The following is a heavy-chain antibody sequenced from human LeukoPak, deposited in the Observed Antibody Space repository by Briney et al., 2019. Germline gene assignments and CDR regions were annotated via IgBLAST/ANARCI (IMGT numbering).Heavy chain of an antibody. CDR2: ISNTGTDT. CDR1: GFTFTNYA. D-gene: IGHD3-10*01. Sequence: GGSLRLSCVASGFTFTNYAMSWIRQAPGKGLEWVSTISNTGTDTDYADSAQGRFTISGDNSENTLYLQMNNLTADDTAIYYCAKVPYSDYGSGRPPFMDVWGQGTTVAVSS. CDR3: AKVPYSDYGSGRPPFMDV. V-gene: IGHV3-23*01. J-gene: IGHJ6*02.